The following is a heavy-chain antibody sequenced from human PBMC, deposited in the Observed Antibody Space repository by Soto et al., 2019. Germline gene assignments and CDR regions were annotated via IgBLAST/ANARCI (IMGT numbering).Heavy chain of an antibody. D-gene: IGHD3-9*01. J-gene: IGHJ4*02. V-gene: IGHV3-7*03. CDR3: ARGTPHYDILTGPPDY. Sequence: GGSLRLSXAASGFTFSSYWMSWVRQAPGKGLEWVANIKQDGSEKYYVDSVKGRFTISRDNAKNSLYLQMNSLRAEDTAVYYCARGTPHYDILTGPPDYWGQGTLVTVPQ. CDR2: IKQDGSEK. CDR1: GFTFSSYW.